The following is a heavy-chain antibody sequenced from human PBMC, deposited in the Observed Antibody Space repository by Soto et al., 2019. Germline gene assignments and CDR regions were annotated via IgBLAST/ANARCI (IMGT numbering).Heavy chain of an antibody. Sequence: GGSLRLSCAASGFTLNNYDITWVRQAPGKGLELVSAISGSGGSTCYADSVRGRFTISRDNSKNTPFLQINSLWAEDPAIYYCAKDSYLGSGSDCGDYYGMDVWGQGTTVTVSS. CDR1: GFTLNNYD. CDR2: ISGSGGST. CDR3: AKDSYLGSGSDCGDYYGMDV. D-gene: IGHD3-10*01. J-gene: IGHJ6*02. V-gene: IGHV3-23*01.